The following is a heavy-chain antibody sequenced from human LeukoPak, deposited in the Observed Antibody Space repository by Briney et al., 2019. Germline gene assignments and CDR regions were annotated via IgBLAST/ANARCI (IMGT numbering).Heavy chain of an antibody. Sequence: GKSLRLSCEASGCIFSTYAMHWVRQAPGKGLEWLAVISTDGSNKYQVDSVKGRFTISRDNSKNTLYLEMDSVRLGDTAVYYCARDDIIVGATTLDFWGQGTLVTVSS. J-gene: IGHJ4*02. CDR3: ARDDIIVGATTLDF. V-gene: IGHV3-30*04. CDR2: ISTDGSNK. D-gene: IGHD1-26*01. CDR1: GCIFSTYA.